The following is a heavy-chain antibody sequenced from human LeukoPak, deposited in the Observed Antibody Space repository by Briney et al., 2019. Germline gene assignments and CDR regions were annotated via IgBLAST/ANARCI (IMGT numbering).Heavy chain of an antibody. J-gene: IGHJ4*02. CDR3: ARATRRDGSNLDY. Sequence: ADPLTLLCTVSGDSIRRYYWSWIRQPPGKGLEWVGYINHSGSTNYNPSLKSRVTISVDTSRNQFSLKLSSVTAADTAVYYCARATRRDGSNLDYWGQGTLVTVSS. D-gene: IGHD5-24*01. V-gene: IGHV4-59*07. CDR2: INHSGST. CDR1: GDSIRRYY.